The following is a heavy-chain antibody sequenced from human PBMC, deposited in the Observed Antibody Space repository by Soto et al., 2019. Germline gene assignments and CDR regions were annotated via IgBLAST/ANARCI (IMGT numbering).Heavy chain of an antibody. J-gene: IGHJ4*02. V-gene: IGHV3-30*18. Sequence: ESAGALIQSGGSLRLSCAASGFTFRSYGMHWVRQAPGKGLEWLAVISNDGTNKYLADSVKGRLTLSRDNSKNTLYLQMNSLRAEDTAVYYCAKLIRDIVVVPAACGGDCYSGFDYWGQGTLGTSPQ. CDR3: AKLIRDIVVVPAACGGDCYSGFDY. CDR1: GFTFRSYG. D-gene: IGHD2-2*01. CDR2: ISNDGTNK.